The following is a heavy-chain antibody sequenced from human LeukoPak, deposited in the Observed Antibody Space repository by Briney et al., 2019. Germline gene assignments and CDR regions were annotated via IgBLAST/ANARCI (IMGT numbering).Heavy chain of an antibody. V-gene: IGHV1-18*01. Sequence: ASVKVSCKASGYTFTSYGISWVRQAPGQGLEGMGWISSYNGNTNYAHKLQRRVTMTTSTSTSTAYMELRSLRSDDAAVYYCAIVDTAMFGDYWGEGSPVAVSS. CDR2: ISSYNGNT. J-gene: IGHJ4*02. CDR1: GYTFTSYG. D-gene: IGHD5-18*01. CDR3: AIVDTAMFGDY.